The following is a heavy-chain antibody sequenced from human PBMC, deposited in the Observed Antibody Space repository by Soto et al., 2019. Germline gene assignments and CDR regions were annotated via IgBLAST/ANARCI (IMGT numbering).Heavy chain of an antibody. V-gene: IGHV1-2*02. Sequence: ASVKVSCKASGYRFTGFYMHGVRQAPGQGLEWMGWINPNSGGTNYSQKFQGRVTMTRDTSISTAYMELSRLRSDDTAVYFCARPILLWFGGFDYWGQGTPVTVS. D-gene: IGHD3-10*01. CDR2: INPNSGGT. CDR3: ARPILLWFGGFDY. J-gene: IGHJ4*02. CDR1: GYRFTGFY.